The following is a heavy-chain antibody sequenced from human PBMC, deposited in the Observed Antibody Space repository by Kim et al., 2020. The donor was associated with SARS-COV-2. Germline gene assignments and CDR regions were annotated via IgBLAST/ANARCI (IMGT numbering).Heavy chain of an antibody. CDR1: WFTFSSYW. D-gene: IGHD6-19*01. CDR2: IKQDGNQK. J-gene: IGHJ3*02. V-gene: IGHV3-7*01. CDR3: ARDGDLYSSGKDAFDI. Sequence: GGSLRLSCAASWFTFSSYWMTWVRQAPGKGLEWVANIKQDGNQKYYVDSVKGRFTISRDNAKNSLYLQMNSLRAEDTAVYYCARDGDLYSSGKDAFDIWGQGTMVTVSS.